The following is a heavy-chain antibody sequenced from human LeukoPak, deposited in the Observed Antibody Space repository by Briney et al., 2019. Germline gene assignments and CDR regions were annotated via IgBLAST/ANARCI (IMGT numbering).Heavy chain of an antibody. J-gene: IGHJ6*02. CDR2: INHSGST. CDR3: ARGGFGVVVPAAMVGMDV. CDR1: GGSFSGYY. D-gene: IGHD2-2*01. V-gene: IGHV4-34*01. Sequence: SETLSLTCAVSGGSFSGYYWSWVREPPGEGVEWIGEINHSGSTNYNPSLKSRVTISVDTSKNQFSLKLSSVTAADTAVYYCARGGFGVVVPAAMVGMDVWGQGTTVTVSS.